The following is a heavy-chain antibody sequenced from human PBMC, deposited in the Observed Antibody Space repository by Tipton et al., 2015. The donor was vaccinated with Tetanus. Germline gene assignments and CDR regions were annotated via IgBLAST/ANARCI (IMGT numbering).Heavy chain of an antibody. J-gene: IGHJ4*02. CDR1: AYPFTSYD. V-gene: IGHV1-8*01. CDR2: MNPNTGRA. Sequence: QVQLVQSGPEVKKPGASVKVSCKTFAYPFTSYDLNWVRQATGQGLEWLGYMNPNTGRAAYATKFQGRVTMTSNVSITTDYMELRNLRSDNTDVYYCARGNRGSSWYCWGQGTQVTVSS. CDR3: ARGNRGSSWYC. D-gene: IGHD6-13*01.